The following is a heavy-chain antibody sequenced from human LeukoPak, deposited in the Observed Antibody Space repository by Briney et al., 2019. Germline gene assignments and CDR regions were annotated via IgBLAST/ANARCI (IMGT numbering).Heavy chain of an antibody. Sequence: PGRSLRLSCSASGFTLEDYAMYWVRQAPGKGLEWVSGITWNSRIVAYADSVKGRFAISRDNAKNSLYLQMNSLRAEDTALYYCAKALRDSSGFYIYYGMDVWGQGTTVTVSS. CDR3: AKALRDSSGFYIYYGMDV. CDR2: ITWNSRIV. D-gene: IGHD3-22*01. J-gene: IGHJ6*02. V-gene: IGHV3-9*01. CDR1: GFTLEDYA.